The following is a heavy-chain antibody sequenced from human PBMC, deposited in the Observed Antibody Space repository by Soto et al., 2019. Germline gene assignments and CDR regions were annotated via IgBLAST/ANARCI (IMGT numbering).Heavy chain of an antibody. Sequence: ETLSLTCTVSGGSISSSSYYWGWIRQPPGKGLEWIGSIYYSGSTYYNPSLKSRVTISVDTSKNQFSLKLSSVTAADTAVYYCARSQDIVATIGVDYFDYWGQGTLVTVSS. CDR1: GGSISSSSYY. CDR3: ARSQDIVATIGVDYFDY. D-gene: IGHD5-12*01. J-gene: IGHJ4*02. V-gene: IGHV4-39*01. CDR2: IYYSGST.